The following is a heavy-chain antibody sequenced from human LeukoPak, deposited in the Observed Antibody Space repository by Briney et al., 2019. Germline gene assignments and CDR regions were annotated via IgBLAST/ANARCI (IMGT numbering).Heavy chain of an antibody. CDR2: IIPVFGTA. CDR1: GGTFSSYA. CDR3: ARGVVVPSDAFDI. J-gene: IGHJ3*02. Sequence: SVKVSCKASGGTFSSYAISWVRQAPGQGLEWMGGIIPVFGTANYAQKFQGRVTITTDESTSTAYMELSSLRSEDTAVYYCARGVVVPSDAFDIWGQGTMVTVSS. D-gene: IGHD2-2*01. V-gene: IGHV1-69*05.